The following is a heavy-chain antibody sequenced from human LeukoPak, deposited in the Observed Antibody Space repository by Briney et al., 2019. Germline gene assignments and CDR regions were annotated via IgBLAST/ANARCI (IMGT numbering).Heavy chain of an antibody. D-gene: IGHD6-19*01. CDR3: ARDWGASDWYNWFDP. Sequence: PGRSLRLSCVTAGFSLSTYGMHWVRQAPGKGLEGVAMIAHDGVAKYYTDSVKGRFTISRDNSRNTLYLQMNSLRPEDTAVYYCARDWGASDWYNWFDPWGQGTLVTVSS. CDR1: GFSLSTYG. CDR2: IAHDGVAK. V-gene: IGHV3-30*19. J-gene: IGHJ5*02.